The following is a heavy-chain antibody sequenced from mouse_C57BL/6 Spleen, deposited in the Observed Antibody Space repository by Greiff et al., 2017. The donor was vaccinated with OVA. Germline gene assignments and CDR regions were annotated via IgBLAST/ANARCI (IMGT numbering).Heavy chain of an antibody. CDR1: GYTFTSYW. J-gene: IGHJ2*01. CDR2: IDPSDSET. V-gene: IGHV1-52*01. D-gene: IGHD1-1*01. Sequence: VQLQQPGAELVRPGSSVKLSCKASGYTFTSYWMPWVKQRPIQGLEWIGNIDPSDSETHYNQKFKDKATLTVAKSSSIDYMQLSSLTSEDSAVDSCAKAGGSKDYLDYWGQGTTLTVSS. CDR3: AKAGGSKDYLDY.